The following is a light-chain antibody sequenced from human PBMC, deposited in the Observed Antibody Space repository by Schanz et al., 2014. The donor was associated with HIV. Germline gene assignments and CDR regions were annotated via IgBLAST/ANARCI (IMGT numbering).Light chain of an antibody. CDR1: SSNIGSNA. V-gene: IGLV1-44*01. CDR3: QSYDSSLSGSV. CDR2: GFN. J-gene: IGLJ2*01. Sequence: QSVLTQPPSASGTPGQRVTISCSGSSSNIGSNAVNWYQQLPGTAPKLLIYGFNQRPSGVPDRFSGSKSGTSASLAITGLQAEDEADYYCQSYDSSLSGSVFGGGTK.